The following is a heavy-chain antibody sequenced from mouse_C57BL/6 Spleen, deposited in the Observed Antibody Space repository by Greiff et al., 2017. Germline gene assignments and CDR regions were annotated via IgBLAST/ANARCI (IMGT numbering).Heavy chain of an antibody. CDR1: GYTFTSYW. V-gene: IGHV1-55*01. J-gene: IGHJ2*01. D-gene: IGHD2-13*01. CDR2: IYPGSGST. Sequence: VKLVESGAELVKPGASVKMSCKASGYTFTSYWITWVKQRPGQGLEWIGDIYPGSGSTNYNEKFKSKATLTVDTSSSTAYMQLSSLTSEDSAVYYCARTRDLLFDYWGQGTTLTVSS. CDR3: ARTRDLLFDY.